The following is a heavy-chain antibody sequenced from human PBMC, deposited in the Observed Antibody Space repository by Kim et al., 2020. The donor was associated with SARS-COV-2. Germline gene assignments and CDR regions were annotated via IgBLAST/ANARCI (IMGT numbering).Heavy chain of an antibody. J-gene: IGHJ4*02. CDR1: GFTFSDYW. V-gene: IGHV3-7*03. D-gene: IGHD6-19*01. CDR3: ARGLVAGY. CDR2: IKEDGSEK. Sequence: LSLTCAASGFTFSDYWMSWVRQAPGKGLEWVANIKEDGSEKYYVDSVKGRFTISRDNAKNSLYLQMNSLRAEDTAVYYCARGLVAGYWGQGTLVTVS.